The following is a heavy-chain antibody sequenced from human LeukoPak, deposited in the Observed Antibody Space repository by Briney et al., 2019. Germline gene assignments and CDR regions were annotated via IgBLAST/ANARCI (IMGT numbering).Heavy chain of an antibody. CDR3: ARRRTMFGYFAGEFDY. J-gene: IGHJ4*02. Sequence: PSETPSLTCTVSGGSISSSSYYWGWIRQPPGKGLEWIGSIYYSGSINNNPSLKSRVTISVDTSKNQFSLKLNSVTAADTAVYYCARRRTMFGYFAGEFDYWGQGTLVTVSS. D-gene: IGHD3-10*02. CDR2: IYYSGSI. V-gene: IGHV4-39*01. CDR1: GGSISSSSYY.